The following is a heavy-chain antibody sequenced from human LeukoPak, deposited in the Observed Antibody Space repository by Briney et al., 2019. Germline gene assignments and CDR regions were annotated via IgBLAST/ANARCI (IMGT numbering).Heavy chain of an antibody. CDR2: IKQDGSEK. Sequence: GGPLRLSCAASGFTFSSYWMSWVRPAPGKGLEWVANIKQDGSEKYYVDSVKGRFTISRDNAKNSLYLQMNSLRAEDTAVYYCARDGDPIVVVPAASGFDYWGQGTLVTVSS. D-gene: IGHD2-2*01. J-gene: IGHJ4*02. CDR1: GFTFSSYW. V-gene: IGHV3-7*03. CDR3: ARDGDPIVVVPAASGFDY.